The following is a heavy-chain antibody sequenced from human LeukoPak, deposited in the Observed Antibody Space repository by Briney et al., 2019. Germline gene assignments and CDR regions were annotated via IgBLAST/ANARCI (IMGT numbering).Heavy chain of an antibody. Sequence: TGGSLRLSCAASGFTFSSFWMHWVRQAPGKGLVWVSRINSDGSSTSYAYSVKGRFTISRDNAKDTLYLQVNSLGAEDTAVYYCARGPGYGDYFDYWVRGTLVTVSS. D-gene: IGHD4-17*01. CDR1: GFTFSSFW. J-gene: IGHJ4*02. CDR2: INSDGSST. V-gene: IGHV3-74*01. CDR3: ARGPGYGDYFDY.